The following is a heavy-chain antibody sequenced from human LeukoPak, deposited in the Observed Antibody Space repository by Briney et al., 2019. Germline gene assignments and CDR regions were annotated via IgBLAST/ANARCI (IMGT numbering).Heavy chain of an antibody. V-gene: IGHV3-64D*06. D-gene: IGHD3-10*01. CDR1: GITFSSYA. J-gene: IGHJ4*02. CDR3: VKGGVTIIRGVIFDY. CDR2: ISTSGGTT. Sequence: PGGSLRLSCSASGITFSSYAMHWVRQAPGKGLEYVSAISTSGGTTHYAHSVKGRFTISRDNSKNTLYLQMSSLRPEDTAVYYCVKGGVTIIRGVIFDYWGQGTLVTVSS.